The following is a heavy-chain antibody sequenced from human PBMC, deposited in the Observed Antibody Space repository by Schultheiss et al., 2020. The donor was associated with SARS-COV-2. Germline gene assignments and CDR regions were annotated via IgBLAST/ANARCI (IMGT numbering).Heavy chain of an antibody. CDR3: ASLIAAAGTSLFDY. D-gene: IGHD6-13*01. Sequence: SETLSLTCAVYGGSFSGYYWSWIRQPPGKGLEWIGEINHSGSTNYNPSLKSRVTISVDTSKNQFSLKLSSVTAADTAVYYCASLIAAAGTSLFDYWGQGTLVTVSS. J-gene: IGHJ4*02. CDR1: GGSFSGYY. V-gene: IGHV4-34*01. CDR2: INHSGST.